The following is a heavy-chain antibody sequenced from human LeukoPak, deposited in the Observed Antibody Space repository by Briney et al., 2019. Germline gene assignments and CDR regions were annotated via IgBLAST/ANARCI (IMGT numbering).Heavy chain of an antibody. CDR1: GYSISSGYY. J-gene: IGHJ3*02. Sequence: KPSETLSLTCAVSGYSISSGYYWGWIRQPPGKGLERIGSIYPSGSTYYNPSLKSRVTISVDTSKNQFSLKLSSVTAADTAVYYCARVVVAATWPFDIWGQGTMVTVSS. CDR2: IYPSGST. V-gene: IGHV4-38-2*01. D-gene: IGHD2-15*01. CDR3: ARVVVAATWPFDI.